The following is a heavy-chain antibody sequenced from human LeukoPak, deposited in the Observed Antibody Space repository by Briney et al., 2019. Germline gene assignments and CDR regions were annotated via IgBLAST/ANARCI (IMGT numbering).Heavy chain of an antibody. CDR2: IIPIFGTA. CDR1: GGTFSSYA. V-gene: IGHV1-69*13. D-gene: IGHD5-12*01. J-gene: IGHJ5*02. Sequence: GASVNVSCKASGGTFSSYAISWVRQAPGQGLEWMGGIIPIFGTANYAQKFQGRVTITADESTSTAYMELSSLRSEDTAVYYCARVGYSGYDYNFWFDPWGQGTLVTVSS. CDR3: ARVGYSGYDYNFWFDP.